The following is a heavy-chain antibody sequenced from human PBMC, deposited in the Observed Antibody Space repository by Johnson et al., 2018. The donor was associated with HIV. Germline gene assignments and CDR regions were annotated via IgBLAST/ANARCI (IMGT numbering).Heavy chain of an antibody. Sequence: QVQVVESGGGLVKPGGSLRLSCEASGFSFGDYYMTWIRQAPGKGLEWVSYISSGGSSIKYADSVKGRFTISRDNVSKSLYLEMNSLRVDDTAVYYCARDQPAGIGAIFDAWGQGTLVTVSS. D-gene: IGHD6-13*01. CDR3: ARDQPAGIGAIFDA. CDR1: GFSFGDYY. CDR2: ISSGGSSI. V-gene: IGHV3-11*04. J-gene: IGHJ3*01.